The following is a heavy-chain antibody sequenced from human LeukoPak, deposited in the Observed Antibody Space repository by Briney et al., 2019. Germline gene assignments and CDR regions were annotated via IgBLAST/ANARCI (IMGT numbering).Heavy chain of an antibody. Sequence: ASVKVSCKASGYTLIGYYLHWVRQAPGQGLEWMGWINPTRGGTNYAQKFQDRVTMTRDTSINTAYMELSRLTSDDTAVYYCARLVGLSTTASYWGQGTLVIVSS. CDR2: INPTRGGT. D-gene: IGHD5/OR15-5a*01. J-gene: IGHJ4*02. CDR1: GYTLIGYY. CDR3: ARLVGLSTTASY. V-gene: IGHV1-2*02.